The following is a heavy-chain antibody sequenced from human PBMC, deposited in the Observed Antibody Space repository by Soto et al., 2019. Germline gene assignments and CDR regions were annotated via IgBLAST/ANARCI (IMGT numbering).Heavy chain of an antibody. CDR2: INHSGST. D-gene: IGHD3-10*01. CDR3: ARRLDYVSGSYYKRDNWFDP. CDR1: GGSFSGYY. V-gene: IGHV4-34*01. Sequence: SETLSLTCAVYGGSFSGYYWSWIRQPPGKGLEWIGEINHSGSTNYNPSLKSRVTISVDTSKNQFSLKLSSVTAADTAVYYCARRLDYVSGSYYKRDNWFDPWGQGTLVTVSS. J-gene: IGHJ5*02.